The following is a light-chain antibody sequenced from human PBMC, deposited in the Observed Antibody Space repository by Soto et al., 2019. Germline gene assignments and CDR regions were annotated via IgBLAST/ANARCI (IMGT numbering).Light chain of an antibody. V-gene: IGKV3-11*01. J-gene: IGKJ4*01. CDR1: QSVSSY. CDR3: QQRSNWPPALT. CDR2: DAS. Sequence: EFVLTQSPATLSLSPVERATLSCRASQSVSSYLAWYQQKPGQAPRLLIYDASNRATGIPARFSGSGSGTDFTLTISSLEPEDFAVYYCQQRSNWPPALTFGGGTKVDIK.